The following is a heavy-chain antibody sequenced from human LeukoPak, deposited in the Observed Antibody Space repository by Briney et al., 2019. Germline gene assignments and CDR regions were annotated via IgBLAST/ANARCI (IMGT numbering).Heavy chain of an antibody. D-gene: IGHD4-23*01. J-gene: IGHJ4*02. CDR3: ARVRGYGGNSYFDY. CDR1: GGSISSSSYY. CDR2: IYYSGST. Sequence: PSETLSLTCTVSGGSISSSSYYWGWIRQPPGKGLEWIGSIYYSGSTYYNPSLKSRVTISVDTSKNQFSLKLSSVTAADTAVYYCARVRGYGGNSYFDYWGQGTLVTVSS. V-gene: IGHV4-39*07.